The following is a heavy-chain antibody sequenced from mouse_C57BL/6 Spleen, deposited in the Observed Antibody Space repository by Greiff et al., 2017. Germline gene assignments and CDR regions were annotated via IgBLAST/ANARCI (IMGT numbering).Heavy chain of an antibody. CDR2: IDPSDSYT. J-gene: IGHJ4*01. CDR1: GYTFTSYW. V-gene: IGHV1-50*01. Sequence: QVQLQKPGAELVKPGASVKLSCKASGYTFTSYWMQWVKQRPGQGLEWIGEIDPSDSYTNYNQKFKGKATLTVDTSSSTAYMQLSSLTSEDSAVYYCARRGNYGMDHWAQGTPAIVSS. D-gene: IGHD2-1*01. CDR3: ARRGNYGMDH.